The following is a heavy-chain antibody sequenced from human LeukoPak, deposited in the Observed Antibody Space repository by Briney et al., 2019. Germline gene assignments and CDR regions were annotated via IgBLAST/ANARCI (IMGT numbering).Heavy chain of an antibody. Sequence: SETLSLTCTVSGGSISSYYWSWLRQPPGKGLEWIGYIYYSGSTNYNPSLKSRVTISVDTSKNQFSLKPSSVTAADTAVYYCARDTYASGSSRDAFDIWGQGTMVTVSS. D-gene: IGHD1-26*01. V-gene: IGHV4-59*01. CDR1: GGSISSYY. CDR3: ARDTYASGSSRDAFDI. CDR2: IYYSGST. J-gene: IGHJ3*02.